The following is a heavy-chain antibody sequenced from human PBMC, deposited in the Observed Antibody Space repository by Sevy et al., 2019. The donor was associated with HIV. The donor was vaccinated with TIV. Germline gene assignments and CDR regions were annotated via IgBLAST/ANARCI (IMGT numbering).Heavy chain of an antibody. J-gene: IGHJ6*02. CDR1: GFTFSSYE. CDR2: ISSSGSTK. V-gene: IGHV3-48*03. D-gene: IGHD5-12*01. CDR3: AREGGYTDQGMDV. Sequence: GGSLRLSCAASGFTFSSYEMNWVRQAPGKGLEWVSYISSSGSTKKYADSVKGRFTISRDNAKNSLFVQMHSLRAEDTAVYYCAREGGYTDQGMDVWGQGTTVTVSS.